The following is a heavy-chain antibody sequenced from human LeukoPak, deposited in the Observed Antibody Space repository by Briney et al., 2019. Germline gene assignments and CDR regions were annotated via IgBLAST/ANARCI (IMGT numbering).Heavy chain of an antibody. D-gene: IGHD4-17*01. Sequence: SETLSLTCAVYGGSFSGYQYSWLRQSPGKGLECIGEINDSGSTNYNPSLKSRVTISVDTSKNKSSLKLNSVTAADTAVYYCARIYGDYIIYWGQGTLVTVSS. V-gene: IGHV4-34*01. CDR3: ARIYGDYIIY. CDR2: INDSGST. J-gene: IGHJ4*02. CDR1: GGSFSGYQ.